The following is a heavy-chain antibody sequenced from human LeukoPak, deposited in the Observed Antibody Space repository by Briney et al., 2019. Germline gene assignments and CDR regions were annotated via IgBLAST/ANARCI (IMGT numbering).Heavy chain of an antibody. V-gene: IGHV4-34*01. D-gene: IGHD3-10*02. Sequence: SETLSLTCAVNGGSFSGYYWSWIRQPPGKGLEWIGEINHSGSTNYNPSLKSRVTISVDTSKNQFSLKLSSVTAADTAVYYCASRQGSITMWYFDYWGQGTLVTVSS. CDR3: ASRQGSITMWYFDY. J-gene: IGHJ4*02. CDR2: INHSGST. CDR1: GGSFSGYY.